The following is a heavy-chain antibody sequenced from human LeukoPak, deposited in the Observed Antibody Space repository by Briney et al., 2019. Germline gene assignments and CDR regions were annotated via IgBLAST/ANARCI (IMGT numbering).Heavy chain of an antibody. CDR2: ISGSGGTT. CDR3: AKDPGYCGGDCYPHFAN. D-gene: IGHD2-21*02. CDR1: GFTFSSYA. Sequence: PGGSLRLSCAASGFTFSSYAMSWVRQAPGKGLEWVSAISGSGGTTYYADSVKGRFTISRDNSKNTLYLQMNSLRAEDTAIYYCAKDPGYCGGDCYPHFANWGQGTLVTVSS. V-gene: IGHV3-23*01. J-gene: IGHJ4*02.